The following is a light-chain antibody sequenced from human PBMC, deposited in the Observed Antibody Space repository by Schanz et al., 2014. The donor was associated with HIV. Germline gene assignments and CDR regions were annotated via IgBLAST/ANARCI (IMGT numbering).Light chain of an antibody. Sequence: QSVLTQPPSVSAAPGQRVTISCSGSALNIGHNSVSWYQQFPGTAPNLLIYDYHERPSEIRDRFSGSKSGQSATLAIIGLQAGDEADYYCGAWDSGRRAVVFGGGTKLTVL. CDR2: DYH. J-gene: IGLJ2*01. CDR3: GAWDSGRRAVV. V-gene: IGLV1-51*01. CDR1: ALNIGHNS.